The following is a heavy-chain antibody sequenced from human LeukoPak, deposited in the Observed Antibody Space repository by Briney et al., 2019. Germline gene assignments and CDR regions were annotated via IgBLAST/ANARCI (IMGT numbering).Heavy chain of an antibody. D-gene: IGHD6-13*01. CDR3: ATLKTGTSSFL. V-gene: IGHV3-15*01. J-gene: IGHJ4*02. Sequence: GGSLRLSCAASGFTFMNAWMSWVRQAPGKGLEWVGRIKSKTDGGTADYAAPVKGRFTISRDDSKNTLYLQLNSLKTEDTAVYYCATLKTGTSSFLWGQGTLVTVPS. CDR2: IKSKTDGGTA. CDR1: GFTFMNAW.